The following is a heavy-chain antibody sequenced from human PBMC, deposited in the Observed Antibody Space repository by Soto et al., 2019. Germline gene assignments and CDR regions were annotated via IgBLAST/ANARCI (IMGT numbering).Heavy chain of an antibody. V-gene: IGHV4-31*03. CDR2: IYYSGIT. CDR3: ARLAWAGEFDY. Sequence: SETLSLTCTVSGASISHVGHFWSWIRQHPGKGLEWIGYIYYSGITHYNPSLKSRAIISVDTSLSQISLNLSSVAAADTAVYFCARLAWAGEFDYWGQGTVVTVSS. J-gene: IGHJ4*02. D-gene: IGHD6-19*01. CDR1: GASISHVGHF.